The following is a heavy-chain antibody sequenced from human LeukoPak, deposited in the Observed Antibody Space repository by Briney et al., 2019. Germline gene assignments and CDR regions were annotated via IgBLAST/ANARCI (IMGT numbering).Heavy chain of an antibody. V-gene: IGHV3-30*18. CDR2: ISKDGSSK. CDR1: GFTFNTYG. Sequence: GGSLRLSCVASGFTFNTYGMHWVRQAPGKGLEWVAGISKDGSSKDYADSVKGRFTNSRDNSKNTMYLQMNSLRVEDTAVYYCAKAAYCTSTSCHFSGYAQRPLDSWGQGTLVTVSS. J-gene: IGHJ4*02. D-gene: IGHD2-2*01. CDR3: AKAAYCTSTSCHFSGYAQRPLDS.